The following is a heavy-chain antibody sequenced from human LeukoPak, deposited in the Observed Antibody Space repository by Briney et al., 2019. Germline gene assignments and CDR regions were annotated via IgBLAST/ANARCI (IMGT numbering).Heavy chain of an antibody. CDR1: GFTFSSYG. CDR2: IRYDGSNK. D-gene: IGHD2-2*01. CDR3: AKDPTRYCSSTSCSIGFDY. J-gene: IGHJ4*02. V-gene: IGHV3-30*02. Sequence: GGSLRLSCAASGFTFSSYGMHWVRRAPGKGLEWVAFIRYDGSNKYYADSVKGRFTISRDNSKNTLYLQMNSLRAEDTAVYYCAKDPTRYCSSTSCSIGFDYWGQGTLVTVSS.